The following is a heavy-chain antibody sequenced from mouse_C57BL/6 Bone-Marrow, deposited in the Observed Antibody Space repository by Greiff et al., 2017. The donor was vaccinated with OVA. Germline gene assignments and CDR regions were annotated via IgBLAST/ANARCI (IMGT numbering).Heavy chain of an antibody. CDR2: FHPYNDDT. Sequence: QVHVKQSGAELVKPGASVKMSCKASGYTFTTYPIEWMKQNHGKSLEWIGNFHPYNDDTKYNEKFKGKATLTVEKSSSTVYLELSRLTSDDSAVYYCARGVYDGYYAWFAYWGQGTLVTVSA. J-gene: IGHJ3*01. CDR1: GYTFTTYP. D-gene: IGHD2-3*01. CDR3: ARGVYDGYYAWFAY. V-gene: IGHV1-47*01.